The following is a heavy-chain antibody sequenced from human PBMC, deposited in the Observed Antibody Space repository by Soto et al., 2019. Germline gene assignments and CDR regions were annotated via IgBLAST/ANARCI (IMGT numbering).Heavy chain of an antibody. CDR3: ARGVENIVVVLDVFGYYGMDV. Sequence: ASVKVSCKASGYSFTSYVIYWVRQAPGQRLEWMGWINAGNGNTKSSPKFQARVTITSDTSASTAYMELSSLRSEDTAVYFCARGVENIVVVLDVFGYYGMDVWGQGTTVTVSS. D-gene: IGHD2-2*01. J-gene: IGHJ6*02. CDR1: GYSFTSYV. CDR2: INAGNGNT. V-gene: IGHV1-3*01.